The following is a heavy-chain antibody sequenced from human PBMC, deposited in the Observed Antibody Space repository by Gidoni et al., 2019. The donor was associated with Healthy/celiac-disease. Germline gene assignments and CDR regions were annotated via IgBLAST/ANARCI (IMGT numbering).Heavy chain of an antibody. J-gene: IGHJ2*01. D-gene: IGHD2-2*02. CDR2: IYPGASDT. Sequence: EVQLVQPGAEAKKPGASLKTSGKGSGYSFASYWPGWVRRMPGKGLEWMGIIYPGASDTSYSPTFQGQVTIPADQSISTAYLQWSSLKASDTAMYYCARPALPAAIFSPRWYVALWGRGTLVTVSS. CDR3: ARPALPAAIFSPRWYVAL. V-gene: IGHV5-51*01. CDR1: GYSFASYW.